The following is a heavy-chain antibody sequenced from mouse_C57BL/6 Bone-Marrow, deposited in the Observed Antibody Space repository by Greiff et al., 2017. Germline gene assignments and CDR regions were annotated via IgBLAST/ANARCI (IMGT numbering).Heavy chain of an antibody. J-gene: IGHJ4*01. Sequence: VQLQQSGAELVRPGSSVKLSCKASGYTFTSYWMHWVKQRPIQGLEWIGNIDPSDSETHYNQKFKDKATLTVDKSSSTAYMQLSSLTSEDAAVYYCARFYDGYWGYAMDYWGQGTSVTVSS. D-gene: IGHD2-3*01. CDR1: GYTFTSYW. CDR2: IDPSDSET. CDR3: ARFYDGYWGYAMDY. V-gene: IGHV1-52*01.